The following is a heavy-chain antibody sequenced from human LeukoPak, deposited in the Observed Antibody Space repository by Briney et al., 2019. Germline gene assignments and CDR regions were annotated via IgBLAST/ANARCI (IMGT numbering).Heavy chain of an antibody. CDR2: IYYSGST. V-gene: IGHV4-59*01. Sequence: SETLSLTCTVSGGSISSYYWSWIRQPPGKGLEWIGYIYYSGSTNYNPSLKSRVTISVDTSKNQFSLKLSSVTAADTAVYYCARGDIAKIVVVPDAFDIWGQGTMVTVSS. J-gene: IGHJ3*02. D-gene: IGHD3-22*01. CDR3: ARGDIAKIVVVPDAFDI. CDR1: GGSISSYY.